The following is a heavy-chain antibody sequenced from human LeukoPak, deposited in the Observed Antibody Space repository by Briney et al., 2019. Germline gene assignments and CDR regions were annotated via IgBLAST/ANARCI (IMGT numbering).Heavy chain of an antibody. CDR2: IGDNGDST. D-gene: IGHD4-23*01. CDR1: GFTFSSYA. Sequence: GALRLSCAASGFTFSSYAMSWVRQAPGKGLEWASTIGDNGDSTYYADSVKGRFTISRDNSKNTLYLQMNSLRAQDTAVYYCAKYDYGGNPNEYYFDYWGQGTLVTVSS. CDR3: AKYDYGGNPNEYYFDY. J-gene: IGHJ4*02. V-gene: IGHV3-23*01.